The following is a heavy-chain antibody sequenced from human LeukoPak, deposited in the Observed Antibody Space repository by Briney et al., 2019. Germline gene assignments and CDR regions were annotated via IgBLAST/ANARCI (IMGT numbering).Heavy chain of an antibody. Sequence: SETLSLTCAVSGASISSSNYYWGWVRQSPGKGLEGIGNIYSSGNTYYNASRKSRVTMYIDTSKNQFSLKLSSVTAADTAMYYCAKSTGYGLIDYWGQGTLVTVSS. CDR1: GASISSSNYY. D-gene: IGHD5-12*01. V-gene: IGHV4-39*01. CDR2: IYSSGNT. CDR3: AKSTGYGLIDY. J-gene: IGHJ4*02.